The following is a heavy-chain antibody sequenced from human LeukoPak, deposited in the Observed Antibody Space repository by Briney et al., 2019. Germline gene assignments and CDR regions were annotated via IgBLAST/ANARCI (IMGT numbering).Heavy chain of an antibody. J-gene: IGHJ4*02. CDR2: VYSGGST. Sequence: GGSLRLSCACAGFTVCSNYMSWVRDAPGKGREWVSDVYSGGSTYYADYVKGRFAISRHPSKNTLYLQMNSLRAEHTAVYYCAGTTWAFDFDYCGPGTLGSVSS. CDR1: GFTVCSNY. V-gene: IGHV3-53*04. D-gene: IGHD1-1*01. CDR3: AGTTWAFDFDY.